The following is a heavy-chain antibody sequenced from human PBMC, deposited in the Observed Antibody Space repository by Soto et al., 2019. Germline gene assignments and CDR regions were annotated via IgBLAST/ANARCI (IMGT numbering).Heavy chain of an antibody. CDR2: IYSSGST. J-gene: IGHJ5*02. Sequence: PSETLSLTCTISGGAIGSHYWPWIRQPAGKGLEWIGRIYSSGSTQYNPSLQSRVTMSLDTSKNQFSLRLESVTAADTAVYYCARGQRFADWFDPWGQGTLVTVSS. V-gene: IGHV4-4*07. CDR1: GGAIGSHY. CDR3: ARGQRFADWFDP. D-gene: IGHD3-3*01.